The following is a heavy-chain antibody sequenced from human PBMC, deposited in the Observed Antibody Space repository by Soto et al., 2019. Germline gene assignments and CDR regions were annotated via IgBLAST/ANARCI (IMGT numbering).Heavy chain of an antibody. CDR3: ARVDSGSYYVFGEADY. D-gene: IGHD1-26*01. V-gene: IGHV1-69*01. Sequence: QVQLVQSGAAVKKPGSSVKVSCKASGGTFSSYAISWVRQAPGQGLEWMGGIIPIFGTANYAQKFQGRVTSTADESTSTAYMELSSLRSEDTAVYYCARVDSGSYYVFGEADYWGQGTLVTVSS. CDR1: GGTFSSYA. J-gene: IGHJ4*02. CDR2: IIPIFGTA.